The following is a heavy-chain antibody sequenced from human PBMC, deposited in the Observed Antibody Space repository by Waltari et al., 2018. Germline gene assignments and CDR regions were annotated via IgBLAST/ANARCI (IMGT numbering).Heavy chain of an antibody. CDR3: ARGSGVDY. CDR2: ISDGGGII. V-gene: IGHV3-23*01. J-gene: IGHJ4*02. D-gene: IGHD7-27*01. Sequence: EVQLLESGGGLVQPGGSLRLSCAASGFTFRTYVMNWFRQAPGKGLEWVSSISDGGGIINYADSVKGRFTISRDNSKNTVYLQMKSLRAEDTAVYYCARGSGVDYWGQGTLVTISS. CDR1: GFTFRTYV.